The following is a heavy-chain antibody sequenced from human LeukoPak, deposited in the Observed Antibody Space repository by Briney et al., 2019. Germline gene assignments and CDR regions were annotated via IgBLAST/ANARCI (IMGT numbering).Heavy chain of an antibody. J-gene: IGHJ6*02. CDR1: GFTFSNYA. CDR2: ISGSGGST. V-gene: IGHV3-23*01. CDR3: ARIVYSRGWFGPNYYYGMDV. D-gene: IGHD6-19*01. Sequence: PGGSLRLSCAASGFTFSNYAMSWVRQAPGKGLEWVSAISGSGGSTYYADSVKGRFTISRDNSKNTLYLQMNSLRAEDTAVYYCARIVYSRGWFGPNYYYGMDVWGQGTTVTVSS.